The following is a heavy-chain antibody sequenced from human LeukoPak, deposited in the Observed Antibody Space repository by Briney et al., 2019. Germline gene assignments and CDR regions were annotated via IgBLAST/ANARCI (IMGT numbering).Heavy chain of an antibody. CDR2: IKNDGSEK. Sequence: GGSLRLSCAASGFTFSTYWMSWVRQAPGKGLEWVASIKNDGSEKYYVGSVKGRFTVSRDNAKNSVFLQMNSLRAEDTAVCYCARDRGPNTFDYWGQGTLVTVSS. CDR3: ARDRGPNTFDY. CDR1: GFTFSTYW. D-gene: IGHD5-12*01. V-gene: IGHV3-7*03. J-gene: IGHJ4*02.